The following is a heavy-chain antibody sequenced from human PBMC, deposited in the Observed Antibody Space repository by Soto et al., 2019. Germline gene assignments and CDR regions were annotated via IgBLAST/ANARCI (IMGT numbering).Heavy chain of an antibody. CDR2: TGSGSSTI. Sequence: VGSLRLSFAASGFTFSSYSMNWVRQAPGERLEWVGYTGSGSSTIYYAYSVKVRFTISRDNAKNSLYLQMNSLRDEDTAVYYCARGAWSRGPFHXWGQGTMVTV. CDR1: GFTFSSYS. V-gene: IGHV3-48*02. CDR3: ARGAWSRGPFHX. D-gene: IGHD2-8*02. J-gene: IGHJ4*02.